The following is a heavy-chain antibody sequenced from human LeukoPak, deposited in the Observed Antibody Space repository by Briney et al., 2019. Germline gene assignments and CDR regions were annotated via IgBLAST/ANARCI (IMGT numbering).Heavy chain of an antibody. Sequence: PGGSLRLSCAASGFTFSSYSMNWVRQAPGKGLEWVSYISSSSSTIYYADSVKGRFTISRDNAKNSLYLQMNSLRAEDTAVYYCANVVGYSSGSAYYYMDVWGKGTTVTVSS. V-gene: IGHV3-48*01. J-gene: IGHJ6*03. CDR3: ANVVGYSSGSAYYYMDV. CDR1: GFTFSSYS. CDR2: ISSSSSTI. D-gene: IGHD6-19*01.